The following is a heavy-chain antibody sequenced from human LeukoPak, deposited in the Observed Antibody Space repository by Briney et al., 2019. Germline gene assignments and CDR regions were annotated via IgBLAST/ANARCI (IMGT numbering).Heavy chain of an antibody. CDR2: IREERGQE. CDR3: ASLDTAKQPLANH. J-gene: IGHJ5*02. V-gene: IGHV3-7*03. D-gene: IGHD5-18*01. Sequence: GGSLRLSCVASGLTVSNHWMSWVRQAPGKGLEWVANIREERGQEYYVDSVKGRFTISKNSAKNSLYLQMNTLRVEDTAMYYCASLDTAKQPLANHWGQGTLVTVS. CDR1: GLTVSNHW.